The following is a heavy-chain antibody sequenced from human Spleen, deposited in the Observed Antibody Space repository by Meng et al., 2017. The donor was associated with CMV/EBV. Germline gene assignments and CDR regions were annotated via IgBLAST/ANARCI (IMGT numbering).Heavy chain of an antibody. J-gene: IGHJ4*02. V-gene: IGHV3-66*01. CDR3: AKIWAFGGVVADY. CDR2: IYRDGSA. D-gene: IGHD3-16*02. CDR1: GFTVNNNY. Sequence: GGSLRLSCTASGFTVNNNYMSWVRQAPGKGLDWVSVIYRDGSAYYAESVKGRFTISRDNSRNTLYLQMNSLRAEDTAVYYCAKIWAFGGVVADYWGQGTLVTVSS.